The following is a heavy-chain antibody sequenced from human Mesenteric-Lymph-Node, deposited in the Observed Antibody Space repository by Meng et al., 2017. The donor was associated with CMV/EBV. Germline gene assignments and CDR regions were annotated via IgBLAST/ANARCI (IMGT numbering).Heavy chain of an antibody. D-gene: IGHD1-26*01. Sequence: GESLKISCAASGFSINYYAMSWVRQAPGKGLEWVSAISGDGTITYYADSVKGRFTISRDNAKSSLYLQMNSLRAEDTAVYYCARDEIRGGSYAGDYYYGMDVWGQGTTVTVSS. CDR1: GFSINYYA. CDR3: ARDEIRGGSYAGDYYYGMDV. CDR2: ISGDGTIT. V-gene: IGHV3-23*01. J-gene: IGHJ6*02.